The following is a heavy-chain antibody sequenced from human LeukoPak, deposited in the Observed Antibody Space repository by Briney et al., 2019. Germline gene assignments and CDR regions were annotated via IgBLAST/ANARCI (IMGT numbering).Heavy chain of an antibody. Sequence: ASVKVSCKASGYTFTSYGISWVRQAPGQGLEWMGWISAYNGNTNYAQKLQGRVTMTTDTSTSTAYMGLRSLRSDDTAVYYCARVASPEYQLLSFDYWGQGTLVTVSS. CDR2: ISAYNGNT. CDR1: GYTFTSYG. CDR3: ARVASPEYQLLSFDY. J-gene: IGHJ4*02. V-gene: IGHV1-18*01. D-gene: IGHD2-2*01.